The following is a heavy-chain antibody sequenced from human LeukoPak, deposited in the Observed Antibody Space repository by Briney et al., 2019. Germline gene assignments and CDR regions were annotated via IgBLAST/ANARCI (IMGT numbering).Heavy chain of an antibody. J-gene: IGHJ4*02. CDR2: IHYSGRT. CDR3: ARHIAENYFDY. V-gene: IGHV4-59*08. Sequence: PPETLSLTCTVPGGSISSYYWSWIRQPPGKGLEWLGYIHYSGRTNYNPSLKSRVTISTDTSKNQLSLKLSSVTAADTAVYYCARHIAENYFDYWGQGTLVTVSS. CDR1: GGSISSYY.